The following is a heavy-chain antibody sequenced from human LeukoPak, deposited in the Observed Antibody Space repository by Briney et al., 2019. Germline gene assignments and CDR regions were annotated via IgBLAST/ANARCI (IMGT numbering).Heavy chain of an antibody. V-gene: IGHV4-39*01. D-gene: IGHD1-26*01. J-gene: IGHJ4*02. Sequence: SETLSLTCTVSGGSISSSSYYWGWIRQPPGKGLEWIGSIYYSGSTYYNPSLKSRVTISVDTSKNQFSLKLSSVTAADTAVYYCATQPPGWGLLFDYWGQGTLVTVSS. CDR3: ATQPPGWGLLFDY. CDR1: GGSISSSSYY. CDR2: IYYSGST.